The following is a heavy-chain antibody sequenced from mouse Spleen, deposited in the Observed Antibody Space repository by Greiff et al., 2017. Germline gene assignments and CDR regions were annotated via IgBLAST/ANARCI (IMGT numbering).Heavy chain of an antibody. CDR2: IDPETGGT. Sequence: VQRVESGAELVRPGASVTLSCKASGYTFTDYEMHWVKQTPVHGLEWIGAIDPETGGTAYNQKFKGKAILTADKSSSTAYMELRSLTSEDSAVYYCTTMITTPDYWGQGTTLTVSS. CDR3: TTMITTPDY. D-gene: IGHD2-4*01. CDR1: GYTFTDYE. V-gene: IGHV1-15*01. J-gene: IGHJ2*01.